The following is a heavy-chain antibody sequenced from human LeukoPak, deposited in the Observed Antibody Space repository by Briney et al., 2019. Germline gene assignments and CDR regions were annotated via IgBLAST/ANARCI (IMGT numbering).Heavy chain of an antibody. Sequence: GGSLRLSCAASGFTFSSYEMNWVRQAPGKGLEWVSYISSSGSTIYYADSVKGRFTISRDNAKNSLYLQMNSLRAEDTAVYYCARDRVCYGSGSHRYFDYWGQGTLVTVSS. CDR2: ISSSGSTI. D-gene: IGHD3-10*01. V-gene: IGHV3-48*03. CDR3: ARDRVCYGSGSHRYFDY. CDR1: GFTFSSYE. J-gene: IGHJ4*02.